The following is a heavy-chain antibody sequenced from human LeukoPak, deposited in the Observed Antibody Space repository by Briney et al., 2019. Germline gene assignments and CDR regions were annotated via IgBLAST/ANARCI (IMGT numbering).Heavy chain of an antibody. CDR1: GFTFSSYA. CDR3: AKGPPRVDTAMCDY. D-gene: IGHD5-18*01. Sequence: GGSLRLSCAASGFTFSSYAMSWVRQAPGKGLEWVSAISGSGGSTYYADSVKGRFTISRDNSKNTLYLQMNSLRAEGTAVYYCAKGPPRVDTAMCDYWGQGTLVTVSS. J-gene: IGHJ4*02. V-gene: IGHV3-23*01. CDR2: ISGSGGST.